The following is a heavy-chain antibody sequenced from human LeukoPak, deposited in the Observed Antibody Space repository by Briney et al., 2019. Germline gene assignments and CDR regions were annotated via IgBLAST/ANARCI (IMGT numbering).Heavy chain of an antibody. CDR2: IFHSGST. Sequence: SETLSLTCAVSGGSISSSNWWSWVRQPPGKGLEFIGEIFHSGSTNYNPSLKSRVTLSVDKSKNQFSLKLTSVTAVDTAVYYCATTFNWAFDYWGQGTLVTVSS. V-gene: IGHV4-4*02. CDR1: GGSISSSNW. J-gene: IGHJ4*02. D-gene: IGHD7-27*01. CDR3: ATTFNWAFDY.